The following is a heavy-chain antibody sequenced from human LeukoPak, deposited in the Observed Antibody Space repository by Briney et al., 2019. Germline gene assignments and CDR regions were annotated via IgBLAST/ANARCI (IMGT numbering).Heavy chain of an antibody. V-gene: IGHV4-39*01. CDR3: ARRAYVWGSYRP. CDR1: GGSISSSSYY. CDR2: IYYSGST. D-gene: IGHD3-16*02. J-gene: IGHJ5*02. Sequence: SETLSLTCTVSGGSISSSSYYWGWIRQPPGKGLEWIGSIYYSGSTYYNPSLKSRVTISVDTSKNQFSLKLSSVTAADTAVYYCARRAYVWGSYRPWGQGTLVTVSS.